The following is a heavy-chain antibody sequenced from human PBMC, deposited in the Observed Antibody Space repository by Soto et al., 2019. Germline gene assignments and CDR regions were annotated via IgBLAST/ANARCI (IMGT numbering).Heavy chain of an antibody. CDR3: ANVPIWCSSTSCYTEGFDY. CDR2: ISAGGST. D-gene: IGHD2-2*02. Sequence: EVQLLDSGGGLVQPGGSLRLSCTASGFTFSDYAMSWVRQPPGKGLEWVSVISAGGSTYYADSVKGRFTGSRANSKNTLYLQMNSLRAEDTAVYYCANVPIWCSSTSCYTEGFDYWGQGTLVTVSS. V-gene: IGHV3-23*01. CDR1: GFTFSDYA. J-gene: IGHJ4*02.